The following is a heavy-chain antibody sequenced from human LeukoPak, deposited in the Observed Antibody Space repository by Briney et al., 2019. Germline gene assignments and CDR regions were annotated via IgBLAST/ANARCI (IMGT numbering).Heavy chain of an antibody. CDR1: GGTFSSYA. D-gene: IGHD3-10*01. CDR3: ARGALMVRGVIDDY. V-gene: IGHV1-69*04. Sequence: SVKVSCKASGGTFSSYAISWVRQAPGQGLEWMGRIIPILGIANYAQKFQGRVTITADKSTSTAYMELSSLRSEDTAVYYCARGALMVRGVIDDYWGQGTLVTVSS. CDR2: IIPILGIA. J-gene: IGHJ4*02.